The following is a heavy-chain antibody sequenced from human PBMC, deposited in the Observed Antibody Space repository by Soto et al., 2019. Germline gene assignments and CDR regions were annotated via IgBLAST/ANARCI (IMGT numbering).Heavy chain of an antibody. V-gene: IGHV4-31*03. CDR1: GGSITNGNYY. CDR2: INYRGTT. J-gene: IGHJ4*02. CDR3: ARDAPGEAPY. D-gene: IGHD2-2*01. Sequence: QVQLQESGPGLVRPSQTLSLTCTVSGGSITNGNYYWNWIRQHPGKGLEWIGYINYRGTTFYNPFLKSRVFISVETSMNQFSLNLSSVTAADTAVYFCARDAPGEAPYWGQGTLVTVSS.